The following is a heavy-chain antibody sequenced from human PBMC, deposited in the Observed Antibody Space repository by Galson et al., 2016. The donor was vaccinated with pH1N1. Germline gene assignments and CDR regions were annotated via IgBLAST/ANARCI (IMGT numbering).Heavy chain of an antibody. CDR2: IIPILGST. CDR1: GGTFGSYG. J-gene: IGHJ2*01. Sequence: SVKVSCKASGGTFGSYGINWVRQAPGQGLEWMGGIIPILGSTNYAQKFQGKITITADESTSTAYMELNSLRSEDTALYYCAREDYYDVDLSDWYFDLWGRGTLVTVSS. D-gene: IGHD3-22*01. V-gene: IGHV1-69*13. CDR3: AREDYYDVDLSDWYFDL.